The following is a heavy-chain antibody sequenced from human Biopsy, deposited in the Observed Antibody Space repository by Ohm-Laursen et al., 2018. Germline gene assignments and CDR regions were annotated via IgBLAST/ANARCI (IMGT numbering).Heavy chain of an antibody. V-gene: IGHV4-59*01. J-gene: IGHJ2*01. D-gene: IGHD3-22*01. CDR1: GDSISSYY. CDR3: ARDRGYYSDRTVPGYFDL. Sequence: TLSLTCTVSGDSISSYYWSWIRQPPGKGLQWIGYVYYTGSTDYNPSLQSRVTISVDTSKNHFSPRLRSVTPADTAIYYCARDRGYYSDRTVPGYFDLWGRGTLVTVSS. CDR2: VYYTGST.